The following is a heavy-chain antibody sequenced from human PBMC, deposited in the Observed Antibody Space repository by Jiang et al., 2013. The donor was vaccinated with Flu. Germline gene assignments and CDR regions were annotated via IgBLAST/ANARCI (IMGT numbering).Heavy chain of an antibody. V-gene: IGHV3-23*01. CDR2: ISGSGGDT. CDR1: GFTFSSFA. Sequence: VQLLESGGTLVQPGGSLRLSCAASGFTFSSFAMSWVRQAPGKGLEWVSSISGSGGDTDYADSAKGRFTISRDNSKNTLYLQMNSLRAEDTAVYYCDGNRGFRGSGGLSVTWGQGTLVHRLL. D-gene: IGHD1-14*01. CDR3: DGNRGFRGSGGLSVT. J-gene: IGHJ4*02.